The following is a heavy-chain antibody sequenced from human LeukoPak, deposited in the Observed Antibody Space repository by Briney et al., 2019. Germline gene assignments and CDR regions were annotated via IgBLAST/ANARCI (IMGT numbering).Heavy chain of an antibody. J-gene: IGHJ4*02. CDR2: IYSGGST. D-gene: IGHD5/OR15-5a*01. CDR3: ARSTYAYFDS. Sequence: GGSLRLSCAASGFTVRSNYISWVRQAPGKGLEWIPVIYSGGSTFYADSVKGRFTVSRNTSKNTLFLQMDSLRTEDTAVYFCARSTYAYFDSWGQGTLVTVSS. CDR1: GFTVRSNY. V-gene: IGHV3-53*04.